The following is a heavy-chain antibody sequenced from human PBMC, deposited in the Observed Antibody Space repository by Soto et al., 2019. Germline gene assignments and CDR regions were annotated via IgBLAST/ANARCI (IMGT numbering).Heavy chain of an antibody. CDR2: INAGNGNT. CDR3: AREGGDIRVVVVAATRGFDP. D-gene: IGHD2-15*01. CDR1: GYTFTSYA. J-gene: IGHJ5*02. Sequence: QVQLVQSGAEVKKPGASVKVSCKASGYTFTSYAMHWVRQAPGQRLEWMGWINAGNGNTKYSQKFQGRVTITRDTSASTAYMELSSLRSEDTAVYYCAREGGDIRVVVVAATRGFDPWGQGTLVTVSS. V-gene: IGHV1-3*01.